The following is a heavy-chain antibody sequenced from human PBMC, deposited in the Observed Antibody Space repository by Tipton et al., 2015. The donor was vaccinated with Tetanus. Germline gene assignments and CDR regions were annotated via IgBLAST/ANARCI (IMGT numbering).Heavy chain of an antibody. CDR2: ISNGNA. V-gene: IGHV4-4*07. J-gene: IGHJ4*02. D-gene: IGHD5-24*01. CDR3: ARGVTDGYNRRFDY. Sequence: VKPSETLSLTCTVSRGPISSYYWSWIRQPAGKGLEWIGHISNGNADYTPSLKSRVTLSVDTSKNEFSLKLRSVTAADTAVYYCARGVTDGYNRRFDYWGQGTLVTVSS. CDR1: RGPISSYY.